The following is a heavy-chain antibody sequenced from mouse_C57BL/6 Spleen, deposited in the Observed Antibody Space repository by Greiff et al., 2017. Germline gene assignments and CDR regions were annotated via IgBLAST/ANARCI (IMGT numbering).Heavy chain of an antibody. CDR3: ARNLYDYDGSMDY. CDR1: GYSFTGYY. J-gene: IGHJ4*01. Sequence: EVQRVESGPELVKPGASVKISCKASGYSFTGYYMNWVKQSPEKSLEWIGEINPSTGGTTYNQKFKAKATLTVDKSSSTAYMQLKSLTSEDSAVYYCARNLYDYDGSMDYWGQGTSVTVSS. CDR2: INPSTGGT. V-gene: IGHV1-42*01. D-gene: IGHD2-4*01.